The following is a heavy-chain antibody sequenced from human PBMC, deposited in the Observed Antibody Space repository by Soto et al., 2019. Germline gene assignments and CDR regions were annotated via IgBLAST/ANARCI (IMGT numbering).Heavy chain of an antibody. V-gene: IGHV3-30-3*01. CDR3: ARQFSSSFLFDY. J-gene: IGHJ4*02. CDR1: GFTFSSYA. D-gene: IGHD6-6*01. CDR2: ISYDGSNK. Sequence: GGSLRLSCAASGFTFSSYAMHWVRQAPGKGLEWVAVISYDGSNKYYADSVKGRFTISRDNSKNTRYLQMNSLRAEDTAVYYCARQFSSSFLFDYWGQGTLVTVSS.